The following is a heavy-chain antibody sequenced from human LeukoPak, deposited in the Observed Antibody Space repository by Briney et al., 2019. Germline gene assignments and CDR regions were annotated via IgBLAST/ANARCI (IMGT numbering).Heavy chain of an antibody. D-gene: IGHD2-8*01. V-gene: IGHV4-38-2*02. CDR1: GYYISGGYY. CDR2: IYHSGGT. J-gene: IGHJ6*03. Sequence: SETLSLTCTVSGYYISGGYYWGWIRQPPGKGLEWIGEIYHSGGTNYNPSLKSRITISVDKSQNQFSLKVNSLTAADTAVYYCATNGYYCIDVWGKGTTVTVSS. CDR3: ATNGYYCIDV.